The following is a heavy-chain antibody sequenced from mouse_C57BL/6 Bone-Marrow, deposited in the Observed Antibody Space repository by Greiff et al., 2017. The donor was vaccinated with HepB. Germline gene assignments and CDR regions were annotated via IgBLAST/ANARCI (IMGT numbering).Heavy chain of an antibody. J-gene: IGHJ3*01. D-gene: IGHD3-2*02. V-gene: IGHV1-52*01. CDR3: AREETRQRRLRFAY. CDR1: GYTFTSYW. Sequence: QVQLQQPGAELVRPGSSVKLSCKASGYTFTSYWMHWVKQRPIQGLEWIGNIDPSDSETLYNQKFKDKATLTVDKSSSTAYMQLSSLTSEDSAVYYGAREETRQRRLRFAYWGQGTLVTVSA. CDR2: IDPSDSET.